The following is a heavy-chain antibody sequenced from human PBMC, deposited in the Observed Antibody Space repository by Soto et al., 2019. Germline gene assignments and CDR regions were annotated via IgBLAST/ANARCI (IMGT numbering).Heavy chain of an antibody. D-gene: IGHD3-10*01. V-gene: IGHV1-69*06. CDR3: ARRGYYYGSGSLGDYYAMDV. CDR2: IIPMSGTA. CDR1: GGTFSSYA. Sequence: QVQLVQSGAEVKKPGSSVKVSCKASGGTFSSYAISWVRQAPGQGLEWMGGIIPMSGTANYAQKFQGRVTITADKSTGTAYLELSSLRSEDTAVYYCARRGYYYGSGSLGDYYAMDVWGQGTTVTVSS. J-gene: IGHJ6*02.